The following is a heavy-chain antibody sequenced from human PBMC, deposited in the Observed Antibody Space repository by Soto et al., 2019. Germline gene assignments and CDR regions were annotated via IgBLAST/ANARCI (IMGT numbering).Heavy chain of an antibody. CDR1: GGSFSGYY. CDR2: INHSGST. D-gene: IGHD6-19*01. CDR3: ARGLAVAKVDY. V-gene: IGHV4-34*01. Sequence: PSETLSLTCAVYGGSFSGYYWSWIRQPPGKGLEWIGEINHSGSTNYNPSLKSRVTISVDTSKNQFSLKLSSVTAADTAVYYCARGLAVAKVDYWGQGTLVTVSS. J-gene: IGHJ4*02.